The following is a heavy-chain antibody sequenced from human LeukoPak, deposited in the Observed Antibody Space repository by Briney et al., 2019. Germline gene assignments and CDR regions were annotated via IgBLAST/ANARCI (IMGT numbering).Heavy chain of an antibody. CDR3: ARAGGVVPAAIFPNDHDAFDI. Sequence: SETLSLTCTVSGGSISSYYWSWIRQPPGKGLEWIGYIYYSGGTNYNPALTSRVTISVDTSKNHFSLKLSSVTAADTAVYYCARAGGVVPAAIFPNDHDAFDIWGQGTMVTVSS. V-gene: IGHV4-59*01. J-gene: IGHJ3*02. D-gene: IGHD2-2*02. CDR2: IYYSGGT. CDR1: GGSISSYY.